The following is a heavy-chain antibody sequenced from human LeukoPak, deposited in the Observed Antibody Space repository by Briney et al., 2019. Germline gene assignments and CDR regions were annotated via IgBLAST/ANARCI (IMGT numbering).Heavy chain of an antibody. CDR3: ARGGVAAAGMDMDV. CDR2: IYSGGST. V-gene: IGHV3-66*02. CDR1: GFTVSSNY. J-gene: IGHJ6*02. D-gene: IGHD6-13*01. Sequence: GGSLRLPCAASGFTVSSNYMSWARQAPGKGLEWVSVIYSGGSTYYADSVKGRFTISRDNSKNTLYLQMNSLRAEDTAVYYCARGGVAAAGMDMDVWGQGTTVTVSS.